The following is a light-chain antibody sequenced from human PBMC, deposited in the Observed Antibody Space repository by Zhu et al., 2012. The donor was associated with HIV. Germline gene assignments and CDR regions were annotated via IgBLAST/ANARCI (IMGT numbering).Light chain of an antibody. CDR2: DTS. CDR3: QQRSSWPLT. Sequence: IVLTQSPATLSLSPGERATVSCRASQSVRTFLAWYQQKPGQAPRLPIYDTSKRAAGIPARFSGSGSETDFTLTISSLEPEDFALYYCQQRSSWPLTFGGGTKVEIK. J-gene: IGKJ4*01. V-gene: IGKV3-11*01. CDR1: QSVRTF.